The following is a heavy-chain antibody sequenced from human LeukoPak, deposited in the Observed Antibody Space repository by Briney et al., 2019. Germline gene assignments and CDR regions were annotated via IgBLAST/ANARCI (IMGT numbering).Heavy chain of an antibody. CDR1: GFTFRSYG. CDR3: ARGCGGGDCYDY. D-gene: IGHD2-21*01. Sequence: GGSLRLSCAASGFTFRSYGMHWVRQAPGKGLEWVAFIRYDGNSNYYADSVKGRFTISRDNSRSTLYLQMNSLRAEDTAVYYCARGCGGGDCYDYWGQGTLVTVSS. V-gene: IGHV3-30*02. CDR2: IRYDGNSN. J-gene: IGHJ4*02.